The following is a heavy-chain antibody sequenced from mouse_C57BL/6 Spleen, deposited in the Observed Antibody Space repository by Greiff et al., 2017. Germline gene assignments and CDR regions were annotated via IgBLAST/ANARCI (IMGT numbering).Heavy chain of an antibody. CDR3: ARAEGYPYYYAMDY. D-gene: IGHD2-2*01. J-gene: IGHJ4*01. CDR2: ISSGSSTI. CDR1: GFTFSDYG. Sequence: EVQGVESGGGLVKPGGSLKLSCAASGFTFSDYGMHWVRQAPEKGLEWVAYISSGSSTIYYADTVKGRFTISRDNAKNTLFLQLTSLRSEDTAMYYCARAEGYPYYYAMDYWGQGTSVTVSS. V-gene: IGHV5-17*01.